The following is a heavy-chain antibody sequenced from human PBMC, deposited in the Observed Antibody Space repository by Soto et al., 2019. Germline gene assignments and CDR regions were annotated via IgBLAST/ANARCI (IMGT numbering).Heavy chain of an antibody. D-gene: IGHD6-13*01. CDR2: ISSGSYI. J-gene: IGHJ5*02. Sequence: GGSLRLSCAASGFTFSTYGMNWVRQAPGKGLEWVSSISSGSYIYYADSVKGRFAISRDNAKNSLYLQMNSLRAEDTAVYYCARHPERIAQIGWFDPWGQGTLVTVSS. CDR3: ARHPERIAQIGWFDP. CDR1: GFTFSTYG. V-gene: IGHV3-21*01.